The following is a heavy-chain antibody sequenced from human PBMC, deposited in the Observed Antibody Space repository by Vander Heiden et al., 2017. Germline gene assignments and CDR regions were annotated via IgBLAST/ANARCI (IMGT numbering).Heavy chain of an antibody. CDR2: IYPGDSDT. D-gene: IGHD3-16*01. Sequence: VKKPGESLKIYCKGSGYSFTSYWIVRVLQMPGKGLEWMGIIYPGDSDTRYSTSFQGQVPISADKSISTAYLQWRSLKASDTAMYYFARRLGGSHVGDYWGHGTLVTVCS. CDR1: GYSFTSYW. CDR3: ARRLGGSHVGDY. J-gene: IGHJ4*01. V-gene: IGHV5-51*01.